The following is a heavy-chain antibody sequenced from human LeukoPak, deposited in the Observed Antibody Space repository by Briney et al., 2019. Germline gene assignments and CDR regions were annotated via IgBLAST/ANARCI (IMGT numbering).Heavy chain of an antibody. Sequence: ASVKVSCKASGYTFTGYYMHWVRQAPGQGLEWMGWINPNSGGTNYAQKFQGRVTMTRDTSISTAYMELGRLRSDDTAVYYCARPMQYYGILTGYYRVDAFDIWGQGTMVTVSS. CDR3: ARPMQYYGILTGYYRVDAFDI. CDR1: GYTFTGYY. V-gene: IGHV1-2*02. D-gene: IGHD3-9*01. CDR2: INPNSGGT. J-gene: IGHJ3*02.